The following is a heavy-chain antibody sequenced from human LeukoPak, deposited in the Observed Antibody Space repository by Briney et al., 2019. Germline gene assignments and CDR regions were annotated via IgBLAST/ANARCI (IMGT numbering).Heavy chain of an antibody. CDR1: GGSISNYY. J-gene: IGHJ5*02. Sequence: SETLSLTCTVSGGSISNYYWSWIRQPPGKGLEWIGYFFYGANTNYNPSLKSRVTISVDTSKNQFSLKLSSVTAADTAVYYCARVRHYGSGSWFDPWGQGTLVTVSS. D-gene: IGHD3-10*01. CDR3: ARVRHYGSGSWFDP. V-gene: IGHV4-59*01. CDR2: FFYGANT.